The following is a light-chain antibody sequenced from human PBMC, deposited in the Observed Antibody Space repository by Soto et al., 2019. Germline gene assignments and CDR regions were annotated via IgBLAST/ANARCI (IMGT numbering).Light chain of an antibody. CDR3: TSWTTSTTMI. V-gene: IGLV2-14*03. CDR1: RSDIGAYNF. CDR2: DVN. Sequence: SALTQPASVSGSPGPSITISCTGTRSDIGAYNFVSWYQQQPGKAPKLMLYDVNIRPSGVSNRFSGAKSGNTASLTISGLQAEDEAGYYCTSWTTSTTMIFGGGTKVTVL. J-gene: IGLJ2*01.